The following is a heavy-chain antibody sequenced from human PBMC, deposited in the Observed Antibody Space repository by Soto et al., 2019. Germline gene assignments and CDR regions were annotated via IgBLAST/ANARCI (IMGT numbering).Heavy chain of an antibody. J-gene: IGHJ4*02. Sequence: SGGSLRLSCAASGFTFSSSAMSWVRQTPGKGLEWVSSITGSGDNTYYADSVKGRFTISRDNSKNTLYLQITSLRAEDTAIYYCSKLVVIMTGYWGQGTLVTVSS. CDR2: ITGSGDNT. V-gene: IGHV3-23*01. CDR1: GFTFSSSA. D-gene: IGHD3-22*01. CDR3: SKLVVIMTGY.